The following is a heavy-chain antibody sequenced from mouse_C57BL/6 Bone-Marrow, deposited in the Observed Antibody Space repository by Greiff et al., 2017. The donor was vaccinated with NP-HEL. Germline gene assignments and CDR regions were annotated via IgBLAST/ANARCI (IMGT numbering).Heavy chain of an antibody. CDR3: ARDEEGGCDY. V-gene: IGHV5-4*01. Sequence: EVHLVESGAGLVKPGGSLKLSCAASGFTFSSYAMSWVRQTPEQRLEWVATISDGGSYTYYPDNVQGRFTISRDNAKNNLYLQMSHLKSEDTAMYYCARDEEGGCDYWGQGTPLTVS. CDR2: ISDGGSYT. D-gene: IGHD3-2*02. J-gene: IGHJ2*01. CDR1: GFTFSSYA.